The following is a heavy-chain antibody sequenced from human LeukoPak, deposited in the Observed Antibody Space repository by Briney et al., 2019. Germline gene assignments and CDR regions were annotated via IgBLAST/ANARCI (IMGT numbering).Heavy chain of an antibody. CDR2: INPSGCST. V-gene: IGHV1-46*01. CDR3: ARDGDNSSSWFYFDY. J-gene: IGHJ4*02. CDR1: GYTFTSYY. D-gene: IGHD6-13*01. Sequence: ASVKVSCKASGYTFTSYYMHWVRQAPGEGLEWMGIINPSGCSTSYAQKFQGRVTMTRDTSTSTVYMELSSLRSEDTAVYYCARDGDNSSSWFYFDYWGQGTLVTVSS.